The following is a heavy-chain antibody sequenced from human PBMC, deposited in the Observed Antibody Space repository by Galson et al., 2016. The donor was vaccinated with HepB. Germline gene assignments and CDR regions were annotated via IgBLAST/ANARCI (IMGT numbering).Heavy chain of an antibody. CDR3: AKGWPPHPYGMDV. Sequence: LRLSCAASRFTFSAYAMSWVRQAPGKGLEWVSVISGSGGSTYYADSVKGRFTISRDNSKNTLYLQMNSLRAEDTAIYYCAKGWPPHPYGMDVWGQGTTVTVSS. J-gene: IGHJ6*02. CDR2: ISGSGGST. CDR1: RFTFSAYA. V-gene: IGHV3-23*01.